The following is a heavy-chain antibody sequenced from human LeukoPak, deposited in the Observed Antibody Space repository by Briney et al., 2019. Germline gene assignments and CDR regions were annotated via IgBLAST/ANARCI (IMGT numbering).Heavy chain of an antibody. V-gene: IGHV1-18*04. CDR2: ISAYNGNT. D-gene: IGHD6-19*01. CDR1: GYIFTSYG. CDR3: ARSRYSSDRFDP. Sequence: ASVKVSCKASGYIFTSYGISWVRQAPGQGLEWMGWISAYNGNTNYAQKLQARVTMTTDTSTSTAYMELRSLRSDDTAVYYCARSRYSSDRFDPWGQGTLVTVSS. J-gene: IGHJ5*02.